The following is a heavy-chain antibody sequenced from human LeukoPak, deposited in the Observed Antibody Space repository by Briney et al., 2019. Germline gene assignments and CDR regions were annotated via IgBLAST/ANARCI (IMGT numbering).Heavy chain of an antibody. V-gene: IGHV3-23*01. CDR1: GFSFSNYA. CDR2: ISASSGRT. J-gene: IGHJ6*02. CDR3: ARDSDFYDSLTFYGMGV. D-gene: IGHD3-3*01. Sequence: GGSLRLSCAASGFSFSNYAMSWVRQAPGKGLQWVSDISASSGRTYYADSVKGRFTISRDNSKNTLYLQMNSLRADDTALYYCARDSDFYDSLTFYGMGVWGQGTTVIVSS.